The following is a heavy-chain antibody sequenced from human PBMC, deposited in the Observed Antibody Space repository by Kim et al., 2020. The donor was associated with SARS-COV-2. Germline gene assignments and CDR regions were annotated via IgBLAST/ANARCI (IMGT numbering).Heavy chain of an antibody. CDR2: IYYSGST. CDR1: GGSISSGGYY. D-gene: IGHD3-9*01. Sequence: SETLSLTCTVSGGSISSGGYYWSWIRQHPGKGLEWIGYIYYSGSTYYNPSLKSRVTISVDTSKNQFSLKLSSVTAADTAVYYCARDQGHIFTGILGAFDVWGQGTMVTVSS. J-gene: IGHJ3*01. V-gene: IGHV4-31*03. CDR3: ARDQGHIFTGILGAFDV.